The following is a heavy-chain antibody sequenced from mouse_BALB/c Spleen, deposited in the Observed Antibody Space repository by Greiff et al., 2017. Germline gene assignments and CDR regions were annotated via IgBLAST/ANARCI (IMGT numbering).Heavy chain of an antibody. CDR1: GYTFTSYW. J-gene: IGHJ2*01. V-gene: IGHV1-5*01. CDR2: IYPGNSGT. D-gene: IGHD2-1*01. Sequence: EVKLQESGTVLARPGASVKMSCEASGYTFTSYWMHWVKQRPGQGLEWIGAIYPGNSGTSYNQKFKGKAILTAGTSTSTTYMELSSLTNEDPAVYYCTRSYYVYYALYFDYWGQGTTLTVSS. CDR3: TRSYYVYYALYFDY.